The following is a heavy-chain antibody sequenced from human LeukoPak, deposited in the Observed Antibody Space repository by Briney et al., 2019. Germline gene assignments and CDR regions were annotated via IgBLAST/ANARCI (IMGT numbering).Heavy chain of an antibody. Sequence: SETLPLTCAVYGGSFSGYYWSWIRQPPGKGLEWIGEINHSGSTNYNPSLKSRVTISVDTSKNQFSLKLSSVTAADTAVYYCARWGYCSGGSCYFDYWGQGTLVTVSS. D-gene: IGHD2-15*01. CDR1: GGSFSGYY. CDR2: INHSGST. J-gene: IGHJ4*02. V-gene: IGHV4-34*01. CDR3: ARWGYCSGGSCYFDY.